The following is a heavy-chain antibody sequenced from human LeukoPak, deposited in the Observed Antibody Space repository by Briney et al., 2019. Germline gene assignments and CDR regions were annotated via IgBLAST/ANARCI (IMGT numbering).Heavy chain of an antibody. CDR2: ISYDGSNK. CDR1: GFTFSNYG. CDR3: AKDALGGYGDY. V-gene: IGHV3-30*18. Sequence: GGSLRLSCAASGFTFSNYGMHWVRQAPGKGLEWVAVISYDGSNKYYADSVKGRFTISRDNSKNTLYLQMNSLRAEDTAVYYCAKDALGGYGDYWGQGTLVTVSS. D-gene: IGHD3-16*01. J-gene: IGHJ4*02.